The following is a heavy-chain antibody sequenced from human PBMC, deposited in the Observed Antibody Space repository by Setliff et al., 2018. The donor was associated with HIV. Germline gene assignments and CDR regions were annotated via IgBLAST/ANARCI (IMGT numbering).Heavy chain of an antibody. Sequence: GGSLRLSCATSGFTFDDYGMSWVRQAPGKGLEWVAGINWNGGSTSYADSVKGRFIISRDNAKNSLYLQMNSLRAEDTALYYCARDEGISGYYYDSAEYFQHWGQGTRVTVSS. CDR2: INWNGGST. CDR3: ARDEGISGYYYDSAEYFQH. V-gene: IGHV3-20*04. D-gene: IGHD3-22*01. CDR1: GFTFDDYG. J-gene: IGHJ1*01.